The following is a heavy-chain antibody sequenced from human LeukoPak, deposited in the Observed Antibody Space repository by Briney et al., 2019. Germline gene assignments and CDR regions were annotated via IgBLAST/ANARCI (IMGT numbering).Heavy chain of an antibody. J-gene: IGHJ6*04. V-gene: IGHV4-38-2*02. CDR2: IYHSGST. CDR1: GYSISSGYY. D-gene: IGHD5-24*01. CDR3: ARGREDGYNYSLDV. Sequence: SETLSLTCTVSGYSISSGYYWGWIRQPPGKGLEWIGSIYHSGSTYYNPSLKSRVTISVDTSKNQFSLKLSSVTAADTAVYYCARGREDGYNYSLDVWGKGTTVTVSS.